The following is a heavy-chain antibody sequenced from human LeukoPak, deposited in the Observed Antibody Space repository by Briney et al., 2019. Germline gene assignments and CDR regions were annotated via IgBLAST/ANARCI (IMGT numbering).Heavy chain of an antibody. D-gene: IGHD3-22*01. CDR2: INHSGST. Sequence: SETLSLTYAVYGGSFSGYYWSWIRQPPGKGLEWIGEINHSGSTNYNPSLKSRVTISVDTPKNQFSLKLSSVTAADTAVYYCARGRPGYYYDSSGYYYGFNWFDPWGQGTLVTVSS. CDR3: ARGRPGYYYDSSGYYYGFNWFDP. CDR1: GGSFSGYY. J-gene: IGHJ5*02. V-gene: IGHV4-34*01.